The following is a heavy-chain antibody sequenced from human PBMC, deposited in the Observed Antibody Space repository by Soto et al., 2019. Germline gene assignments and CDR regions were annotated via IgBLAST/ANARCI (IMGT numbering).Heavy chain of an antibody. Sequence: TLSLTCTVSGGCISSGGYCWSWIRQHPGKEQDWNGYIHYSGSTYYNPSLKSRVTISVDTSKKQFSLKRSSVTAADTAVYYCASLIPPTERGYSYGTRLRAFEIWGQGKMVAVSS. V-gene: IGHV4-31*03. D-gene: IGHD5-18*01. J-gene: IGHJ3*02. CDR3: ASLIPPTERGYSYGTRLRAFEI. CDR1: GGCISSGGYC. CDR2: IHYSGST.